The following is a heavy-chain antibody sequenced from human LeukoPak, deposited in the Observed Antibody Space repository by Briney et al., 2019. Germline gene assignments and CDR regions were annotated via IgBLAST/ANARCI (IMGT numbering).Heavy chain of an antibody. V-gene: IGHV3-11*01. J-gene: IGHJ4*02. CDR1: GFTFSDYD. Sequence: GGSLRLSCAASGFTFSDYDMSWIGQAPGKGLEGVSYISSSGSTIYYAGSVKGRFPISRDNDQHPLYLQMNRLRAEDTAVYYCATAHGYSRAFDYWGQGTLVTVPS. CDR3: ATAHGYSRAFDY. D-gene: IGHD6-13*01. CDR2: ISSSGSTI.